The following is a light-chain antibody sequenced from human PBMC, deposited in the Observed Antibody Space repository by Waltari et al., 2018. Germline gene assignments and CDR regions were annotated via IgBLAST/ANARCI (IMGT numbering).Light chain of an antibody. V-gene: IGLV3-21*02. CDR1: NIGSPY. CDR2: DDS. Sequence: SYVLTQAPSVSVAPGQTARISCGGSNIGSPYVHWYQQQPGQAPVTVVYDDSGRPSGISERFSGSNSGNTATLTISRVEAGDEADYYCQVWDTATNHVVFGGGTKLTVL. J-gene: IGLJ2*01. CDR3: QVWDTATNHVV.